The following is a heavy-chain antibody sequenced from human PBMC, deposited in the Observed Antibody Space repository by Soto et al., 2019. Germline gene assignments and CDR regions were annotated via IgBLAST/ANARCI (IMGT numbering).Heavy chain of an antibody. CDR1: GFTFSSYS. V-gene: IGHV3-48*02. Sequence: SVGSLRLSCAASGFTFSSYSMNWVRQAPGKGLEWVSYISSSSSTIYYADSVKGRFTISRDNAKNSLYLQMNSLRDEDTAVYYCARDWTGIAARRHYYGMDVWGQGTTVTVSS. D-gene: IGHD6-6*01. CDR2: ISSSSSTI. CDR3: ARDWTGIAARRHYYGMDV. J-gene: IGHJ6*02.